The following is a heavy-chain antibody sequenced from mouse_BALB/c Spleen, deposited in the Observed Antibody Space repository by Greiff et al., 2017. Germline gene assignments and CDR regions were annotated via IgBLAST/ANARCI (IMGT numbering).Heavy chain of an antibody. CDR3: ARFYDGPSWFAY. D-gene: IGHD2-3*01. CDR2: ISTYSGNT. CDR1: GYTFTDYA. Sequence: QVHVKQSGPELVRPGVSVKISCKGSGYTFTDYAMHWVKQSHAKSLEWIGVISTYSGNTNYNRKFKGKATMTVDKSSSTAYMELARLTSEDSAIYYCARFYDGPSWFAYWGQGTLVTVSA. J-gene: IGHJ3*01. V-gene: IGHV1-67*01.